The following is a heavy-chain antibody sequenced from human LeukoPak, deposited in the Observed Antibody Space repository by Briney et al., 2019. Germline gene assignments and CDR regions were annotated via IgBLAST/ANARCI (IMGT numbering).Heavy chain of an antibody. CDR1: GFTFSSYG. D-gene: IGHD3-10*01. J-gene: IGHJ3*02. CDR3: ARSRGVHDAFDI. V-gene: IGHV3-21*01. Sequence: GGTLRLSCAASGFTFSSYGMSWVRQAPGKGLEWVSSISSSSSYIYYADSVKGRFTISRDNAKNSLYLQMNSLRAEDTAVYYCARSRGVHDAFDIWGQGTMVTVSS. CDR2: ISSSSSYI.